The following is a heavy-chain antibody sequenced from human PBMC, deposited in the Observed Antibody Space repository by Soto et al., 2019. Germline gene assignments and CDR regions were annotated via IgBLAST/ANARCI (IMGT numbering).Heavy chain of an antibody. CDR3: ARGLNGYSHYFDY. D-gene: IGHD5-18*01. CDR2: INAGNGNT. J-gene: IGHJ4*02. V-gene: IGHV1-3*01. CDR1: GYTFTSYA. Sequence: QVQLVQSGAEVKKPGASVKVSCKASGYTFTSYAMHWVRQAPGQRLEWMGWINAGNGNTKYSQKFQGRVTITRYTSASTAYMELSSLRSEDTAVYYCARGLNGYSHYFDYWGQGTLVTVSS.